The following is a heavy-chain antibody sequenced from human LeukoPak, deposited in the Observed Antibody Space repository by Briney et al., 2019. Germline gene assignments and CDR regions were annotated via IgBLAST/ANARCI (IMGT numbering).Heavy chain of an antibody. D-gene: IGHD6-25*01. CDR1: GGSVSSGNNY. CDR2: IYYSGST. V-gene: IGHV4-61*01. J-gene: IGHJ3*02. Sequence: SETLSLTCTVSGGSVSSGNNYWSWTRQPPGKGLEWIGYIYYSGSTNCNPSLKSRVTISVNTSKNQFSLNLSSVTAADTAVYYCARVKAAGDAFDIWGQGTMVTVSS. CDR3: ARVKAAGDAFDI.